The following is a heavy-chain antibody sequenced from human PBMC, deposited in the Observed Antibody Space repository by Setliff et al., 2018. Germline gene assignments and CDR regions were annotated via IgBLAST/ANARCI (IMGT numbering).Heavy chain of an antibody. CDR3: ARQNDFWSGQDFDY. D-gene: IGHD3-3*01. CDR1: GFAFSSSA. Sequence: PGGSLRLSCAASGFAFSSSAMSWVRQAPGKGLEWVSGISSSSSTIYYADSVKGRFTISRDNAKNSLYLQMNSLRAEDTAVYYCARQNDFWSGQDFDYWGQGTLVTVSS. V-gene: IGHV3-48*01. CDR2: ISSSSSTI. J-gene: IGHJ4*02.